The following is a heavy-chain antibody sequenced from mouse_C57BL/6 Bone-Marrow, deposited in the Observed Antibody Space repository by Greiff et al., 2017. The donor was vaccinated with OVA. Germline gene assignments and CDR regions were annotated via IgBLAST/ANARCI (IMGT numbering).Heavy chain of an antibody. Sequence: QVQLQQSGPELVKPGASVKISCKASGYAFSSSWMNWVKQRPGKGLEWIGRIYPGDGDTNYNGKFKGKATLTADKSSSTAYMQLSSLTSEDSAVYFCASRSYYSYYFDYWGQGTTLTVSS. J-gene: IGHJ2*01. CDR1: GYAFSSSW. CDR3: ASRSYYSYYFDY. CDR2: IYPGDGDT. D-gene: IGHD2-12*01. V-gene: IGHV1-82*01.